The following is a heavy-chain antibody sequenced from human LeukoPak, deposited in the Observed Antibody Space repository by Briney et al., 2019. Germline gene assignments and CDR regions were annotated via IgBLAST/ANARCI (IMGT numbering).Heavy chain of an antibody. CDR2: IKEDGSEK. D-gene: IGHD1-26*01. V-gene: IGHV3-7*01. CDR1: GFTFSSYW. Sequence: GGSLRLSCAASGFTFSSYWMNWIRQAPGKGLEWVATIKEDGSEKYYVDSVKGRFTISRDNAKNSLYLQMNSLRAEDTAVYYCYCGTYSGFDYWGQGTQVTVSS. J-gene: IGHJ4*02. CDR3: YCGTYSGFDY.